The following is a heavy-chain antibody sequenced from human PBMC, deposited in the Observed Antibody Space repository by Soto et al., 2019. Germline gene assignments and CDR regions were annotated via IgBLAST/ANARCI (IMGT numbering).Heavy chain of an antibody. J-gene: IGHJ5*02. CDR3: ARVPSSGYDYPWFDP. Sequence: GGSLRLSCAASGFTFSSYSMNWVRQAPGKGLEWVSYISSSSSTIYYADSVKGRFTISRDNAKNSLYLQMNSLRAEDTAVYYCARVPSSGYDYPWFDPWGQGTLVTVSS. D-gene: IGHD5-12*01. V-gene: IGHV3-48*01. CDR2: ISSSSSTI. CDR1: GFTFSSYS.